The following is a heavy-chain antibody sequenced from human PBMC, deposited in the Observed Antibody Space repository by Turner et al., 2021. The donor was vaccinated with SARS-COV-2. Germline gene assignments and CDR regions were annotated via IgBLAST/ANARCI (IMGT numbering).Heavy chain of an antibody. CDR1: GFTFSSYA. D-gene: IGHD4-17*01. Sequence: QVQLVEAGGGVVQPGRALRLSCAASGFTFSSYARHWVREAPGKGPERGAVISYDRSIKYYADSVKGRFTISRDNSKNTLYLQMNSLRAEDTAVYYCAKGVAVYGEHRPLDYWGQGTLVTVSS. CDR3: AKGVAVYGEHRPLDY. CDR2: ISYDRSIK. J-gene: IGHJ4*02. V-gene: IGHV3-30*04.